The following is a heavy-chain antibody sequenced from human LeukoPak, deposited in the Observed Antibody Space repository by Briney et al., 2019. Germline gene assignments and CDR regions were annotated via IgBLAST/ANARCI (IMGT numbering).Heavy chain of an antibody. CDR3: AAEIVVVVAATPGEYNWFDP. D-gene: IGHD2-15*01. V-gene: IGHV1-2*02. CDR1: GYTFTGYY. CDR2: INPNSGGT. J-gene: IGHJ5*02. Sequence: EASVKVSCKASGYTFTGYYMHWVRQAPGQGLEWMGWINPNSGGTNYAQKFQGRVTMTRDTSISTAYMELSRLRSDDTAVYYCAAEIVVVVAATPGEYNWFDPWGQGTLVTVSS.